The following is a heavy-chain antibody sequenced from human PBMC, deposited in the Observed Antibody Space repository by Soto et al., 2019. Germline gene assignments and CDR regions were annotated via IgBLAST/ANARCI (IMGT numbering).Heavy chain of an antibody. D-gene: IGHD3-10*02. CDR1: GYTFSSYG. J-gene: IGHJ5*02. Sequence: ASVKVSCKASGYTFSSYGISWVRQAPGQGLEWMGWISAYNGNTNYAQNFQGRVTMTTDTSTSTAYMELRSLRSDDTAVYYCARTLFGWGIWFDPWGQGTLVTVSS. CDR3: ARTLFGWGIWFDP. V-gene: IGHV1-18*01. CDR2: ISAYNGNT.